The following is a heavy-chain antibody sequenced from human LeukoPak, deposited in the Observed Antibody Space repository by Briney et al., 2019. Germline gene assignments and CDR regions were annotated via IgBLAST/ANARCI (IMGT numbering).Heavy chain of an antibody. V-gene: IGHV3-21*01. CDR2: IISSSSYI. J-gene: IGHJ4*02. D-gene: IGHD6-19*01. CDR1: GFTFGSYS. CDR3: ARATGSGWNRPTQPSDY. Sequence: GGSLTLACAASGFTFGSYSMNWVRQAPGKLLEWVSSIISSSSYIYYADSVKGRFTISRENAKNSLYLQMNSLRAEDTAVYYCARATGSGWNRPTQPSDYWGQGTLVTVSS.